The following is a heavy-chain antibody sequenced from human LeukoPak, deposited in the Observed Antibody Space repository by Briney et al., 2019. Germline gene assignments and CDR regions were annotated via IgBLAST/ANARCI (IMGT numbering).Heavy chain of an antibody. Sequence: GGSLRLSCAASGSTFSNYGMSWVRQAPGKGLEWVSAIGSAGINTYYADSVKGRFTISRDNSKGILYLQMKSLRVEDTAVYFCATSRGYIDNWGQGTLVTVSS. V-gene: IGHV3-23*01. D-gene: IGHD3-16*01. J-gene: IGHJ4*02. CDR3: ATSRGYIDN. CDR1: GSTFSNYG. CDR2: IGSAGINT.